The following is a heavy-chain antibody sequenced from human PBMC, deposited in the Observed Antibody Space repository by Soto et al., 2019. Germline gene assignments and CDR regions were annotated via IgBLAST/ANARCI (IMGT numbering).Heavy chain of an antibody. D-gene: IGHD1-7*01. J-gene: IGHJ4*02. CDR3: VRDRSYVTGTAGDY. V-gene: IGHV3-74*01. CDR1: GFTFSGHW. Sequence: GGSLRLSCAASGFTFSGHWIHWIRQSPGKGLVWVSRIRSDGGYTSYADSVKGRFTMSRDNAENTVFLQMNSLSPEDTAVYYCVRDRSYVTGTAGDYWGQGTLVTVPQ. CDR2: IRSDGGYT.